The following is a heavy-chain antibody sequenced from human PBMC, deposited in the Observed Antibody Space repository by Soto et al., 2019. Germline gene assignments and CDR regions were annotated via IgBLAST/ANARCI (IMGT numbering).Heavy chain of an antibody. CDR1: GVTVSSNY. V-gene: IGHV3-53*01. CDR2: IYSGGST. Sequence: PGGSLRLSCAASGVTVSSNYMSWVRQAPGKGLEWVSVIYSGGSTYYADSVKGRFTISRDNSKNTLYLQMNSLRAEDTAVYYCARDKVSEDYYYYGIDVRAQRTTVPVS. CDR3: ARDKVSEDYYYYGIDV. J-gene: IGHJ6*02.